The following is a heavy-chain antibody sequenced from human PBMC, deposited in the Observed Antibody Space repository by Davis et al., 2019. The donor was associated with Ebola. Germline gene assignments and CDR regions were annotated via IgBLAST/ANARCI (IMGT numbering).Heavy chain of an antibody. V-gene: IGHV4-59*12. CDR1: GCSISSYY. D-gene: IGHD2-2*01. J-gene: IGHJ4*02. CDR2: IYYSGST. CDR3: ARGLPGSPPPAAIFDY. Sequence: SETLSLTCTVSGCSISSYYWSWIRQPPGKGLEWIGYIYYSGSTNYNPSLKSRVTISVDTSKNQFSLKLSSVTAADTAVYFCARGLPGSPPPAAIFDYWGQGTLVTVSS.